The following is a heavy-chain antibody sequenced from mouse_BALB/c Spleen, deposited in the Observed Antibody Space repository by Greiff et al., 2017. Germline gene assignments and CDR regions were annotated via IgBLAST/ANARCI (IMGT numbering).Heavy chain of an antibody. CDR1: GYTFTSYT. D-gene: IGHD1-1*01. CDR2: INPSSGYT. J-gene: IGHJ3*01. Sequence: VKLVESGAELARPGASVKMSCKASGYTFTSYTMHWVKQRPGQGLEWIGYINPSSGYTNYNQKFKDKATLTADKSSSTAYMQLSSLTSEDSAVYYCARENYGAYWGQGTLVTVSA. CDR3: ARENYGAY. V-gene: IGHV1-4*01.